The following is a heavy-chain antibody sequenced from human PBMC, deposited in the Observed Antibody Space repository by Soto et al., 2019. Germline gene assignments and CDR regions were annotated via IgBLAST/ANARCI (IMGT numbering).Heavy chain of an antibody. V-gene: IGHV4-34*01. D-gene: IGHD6-19*01. J-gene: IGHJ4*02. CDR1: GGSFSGYY. Sequence: SETLSLTCAVYGGSFSGYYWSWIRQPPGKGLEWIGEINHSGSTNYNPSLKSRVTISVDTSKNQFSLKLSSVTAADTAVYYCARGGISSGWHKWGWFFDYWGQGTLVTVSS. CDR2: INHSGST. CDR3: ARGGISSGWHKWGWFFDY.